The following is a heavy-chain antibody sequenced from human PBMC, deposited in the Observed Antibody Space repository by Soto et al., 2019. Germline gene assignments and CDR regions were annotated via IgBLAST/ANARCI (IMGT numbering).Heavy chain of an antibody. J-gene: IGHJ5*02. V-gene: IGHV1-69*02. D-gene: IGHD1-1*01. CDR2: IIPILGIA. Sequence: QVQLVQSGAEVKKPGSSVKVSCKASGGTFSSYTISWVREAPGQGLEWMGRIIPILGIANYAQKFQGRVTITADKSTSTAYMELSSLRSEDTAVYYCANDVGSSWFDPWGQGTLVTVSS. CDR1: GGTFSSYT. CDR3: ANDVGSSWFDP.